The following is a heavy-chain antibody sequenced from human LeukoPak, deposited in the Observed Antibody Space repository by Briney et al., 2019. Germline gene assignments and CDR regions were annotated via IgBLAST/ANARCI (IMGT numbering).Heavy chain of an antibody. J-gene: IGHJ4*02. V-gene: IGHV3-43D*03. CDR3: AKSPTPGIAAEFDH. CDR2: ISWDGGST. CDR1: GFTFDDYA. Sequence: PGGSLRLSCAASGFTFDDYAMHWVRQAPGKGLEWVSLISWDGGSTYYADSVKGRFTISRDNSKNSLYLQMNSLRAEDTALFYCAKSPTPGIAAEFDHWGQGTLVTVSS. D-gene: IGHD6-13*01.